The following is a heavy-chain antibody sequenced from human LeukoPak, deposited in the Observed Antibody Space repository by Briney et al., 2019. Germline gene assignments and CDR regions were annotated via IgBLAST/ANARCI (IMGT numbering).Heavy chain of an antibody. CDR2: ISSSSSYI. D-gene: IGHD6-19*01. CDR3: ARVRKYSSGWYDAFDI. Sequence: PGGSLRLSCAASGFTFSDYYMSWIRQAPGKGLEWVSYISSSSSYINYADSVKGRFTISRDNAKNSLYLQMNSLRAEDTAVYYCARVRKYSSGWYDAFDIWGQGTMVTVSS. CDR1: GFTFSDYY. J-gene: IGHJ3*02. V-gene: IGHV3-11*05.